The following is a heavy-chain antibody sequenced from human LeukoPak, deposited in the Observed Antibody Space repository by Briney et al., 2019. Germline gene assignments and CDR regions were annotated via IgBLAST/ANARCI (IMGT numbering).Heavy chain of an antibody. CDR2: ISYDGSNK. CDR3: ARDSGYSYGFSHRKYYYYGKDV. D-gene: IGHD5-18*01. J-gene: IGHJ6*02. V-gene: IGHV3-30-3*01. CDR1: GFTLSSYA. Sequence: QSGGSLRLSCAASGFTLSSYAMHWVRQASGKGLEWVAVISYDGSNKYYADSVKGRFTISRDNSKNTLYLQMNSLRAEDTAVYYCARDSGYSYGFSHRKYYYYGKDVWGQGTTVTVSS.